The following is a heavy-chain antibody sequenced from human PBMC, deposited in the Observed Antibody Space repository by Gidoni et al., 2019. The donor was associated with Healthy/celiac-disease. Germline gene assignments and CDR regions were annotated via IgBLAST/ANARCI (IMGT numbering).Heavy chain of an antibody. CDR3: ARCEAIGSSSCQGYYYGMDV. CDR1: GGTFSSYA. Sequence: QVQLVQSGAEVKKPGSSVKVSCKASGGTFSSYAISGVRQAPGQGLEWMGGIIPIFGTANYAQKFQDRVTITADESTSTAYMELSSLRSEDTAVYYCARCEAIGSSSCQGYYYGMDVWGQGTTVTVSS. J-gene: IGHJ6*02. V-gene: IGHV1-69*01. D-gene: IGHD6-13*01. CDR2: IIPIFGTA.